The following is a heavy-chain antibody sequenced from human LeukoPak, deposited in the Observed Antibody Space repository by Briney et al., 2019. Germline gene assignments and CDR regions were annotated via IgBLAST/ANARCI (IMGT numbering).Heavy chain of an antibody. Sequence: SETLSLTCTVSGGSISSYYWGWIRQPPGKGLEWIGSIYHSGRTYYNPSLTSRVTISVDTSKNQFSLKLSSVTAADTAVYYCARSVRTRWGTPNYGMDVWGQGTTVTVSS. CDR1: GGSISSYY. J-gene: IGHJ6*02. V-gene: IGHV4-39*07. D-gene: IGHD1-14*01. CDR3: ARSVRTRWGTPNYGMDV. CDR2: IYHSGRT.